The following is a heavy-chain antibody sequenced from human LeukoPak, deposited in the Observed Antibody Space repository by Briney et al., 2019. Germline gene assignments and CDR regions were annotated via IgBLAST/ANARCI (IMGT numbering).Heavy chain of an antibody. V-gene: IGHV3-7*01. Sequence: GGSMRLSCAASGFTFSSYWMSWVRQAPGKGLEWVANIKQDGSEKYYVDSVKGRFTISRDNAKNSLYLQMNSLRAEDTAVYYCARGYCSGGSCFFDYWGQGTLVTVSS. CDR1: GFTFSSYW. CDR3: ARGYCSGGSCFFDY. CDR2: IKQDGSEK. J-gene: IGHJ4*02. D-gene: IGHD2-15*01.